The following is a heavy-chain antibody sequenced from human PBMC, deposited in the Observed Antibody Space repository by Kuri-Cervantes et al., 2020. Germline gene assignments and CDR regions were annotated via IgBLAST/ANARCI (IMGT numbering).Heavy chain of an antibody. D-gene: IGHD3-10*01. V-gene: IGHV3-23*01. CDR1: GFTFSSYA. Sequence: GGSLKISCAASGFTFSSYAMSWVRQAPGKGLEWVSAISGSGGSTYYADSVKGRFTISRDNSKNTLYLQMNSLRAEDTAVYYCAKEGVWFGEFFGFDYWGQGTLVTVSS. CDR2: ISGSGGST. CDR3: AKEGVWFGEFFGFDY. J-gene: IGHJ4*02.